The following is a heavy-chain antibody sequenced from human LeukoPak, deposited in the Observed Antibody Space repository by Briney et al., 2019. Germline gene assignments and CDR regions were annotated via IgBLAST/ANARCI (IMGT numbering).Heavy chain of an antibody. J-gene: IGHJ4*02. CDR2: VYHSGST. CDR3: ARVTGYIVEDYFDY. CDR1: GYSISSGYY. D-gene: IGHD3-22*01. Sequence: PSETLSLTCTVSGYSISSGYYWGWIRQPPGKGLEWIGSVYHSGSTYYNPSLKSRVTISVDTSKNQFSLRLSSVTAADTAVYYCARVTGYIVEDYFDYWGQGTLVTVSS. V-gene: IGHV4-38-2*02.